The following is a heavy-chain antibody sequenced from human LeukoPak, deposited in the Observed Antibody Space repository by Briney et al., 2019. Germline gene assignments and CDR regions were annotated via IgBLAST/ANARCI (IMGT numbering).Heavy chain of an antibody. D-gene: IGHD3-22*01. CDR1: GFPLDDYA. CDR2: ISWNSDTI. CDR3: AKDNSYDSSGYYSYLDY. Sequence: GGSLRLSCAASGFPLDDYAMHWVRQAPGKGLEWVSGISWNSDTIDYADSVKGRFTISRDNAKNSLYLQMNSLSAEDMALYYCAKDNSYDSSGYYSYLDYWGQGTLVTVSS. J-gene: IGHJ4*02. V-gene: IGHV3-9*03.